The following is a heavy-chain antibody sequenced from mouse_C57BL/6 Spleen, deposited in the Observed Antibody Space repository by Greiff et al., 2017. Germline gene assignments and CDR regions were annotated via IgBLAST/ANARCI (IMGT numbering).Heavy chain of an antibody. V-gene: IGHV1-18*01. CDR1: GYTFTDYN. CDR2: INPNNGGT. CDR3: ARVYYYGSSYVFFAY. Sequence: VQLQQSGPELVKPGASVKIPCKASGYTFTDYNMDWVKQSHGKSLEWIGDINPNNGGTIYNQKFKGKATLTVDKSSSTAYMELRSLTSEDTAVYYCARVYYYGSSYVFFAYWGQGTLVTVSA. J-gene: IGHJ3*01. D-gene: IGHD1-1*01.